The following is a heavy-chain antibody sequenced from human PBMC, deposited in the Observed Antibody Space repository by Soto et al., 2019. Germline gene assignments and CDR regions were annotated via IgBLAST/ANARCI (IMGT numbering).Heavy chain of an antibody. V-gene: IGHV3-11*01. Sequence: QVQLVESGGGLVKPGGSLRLSCFTSGFTFKDYYMGWIRQAPGKGLEWLSYISSSGDAIYYADSVKGRFTTSRDKTKNSLMMEMNSLSVDDSAVYYCARGSRQRFLEWLLFDYWGQGALVTVS. J-gene: IGHJ4*02. CDR1: GFTFKDYY. CDR2: ISSSGDAI. D-gene: IGHD3-3*01. CDR3: ARGSRQRFLEWLLFDY.